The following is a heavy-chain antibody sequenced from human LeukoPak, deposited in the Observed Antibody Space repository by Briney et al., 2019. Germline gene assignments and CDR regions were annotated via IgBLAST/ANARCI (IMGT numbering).Heavy chain of an antibody. CDR3: ARGGITGTGYYYYGMDV. CDR2: MNPNSGNT. Sequence: GASVKVSCKASGYTFTSYDINWVRQATGQGLEWMGWMNPNSGNTGYAQKFQGRVTMTRNTSISTAYMELSSLRSEDTAVYYCARGGITGTGYYYYGMDVWGQGTTVTVSS. CDR1: GYTFTSYD. V-gene: IGHV1-8*01. D-gene: IGHD1-20*01. J-gene: IGHJ6*02.